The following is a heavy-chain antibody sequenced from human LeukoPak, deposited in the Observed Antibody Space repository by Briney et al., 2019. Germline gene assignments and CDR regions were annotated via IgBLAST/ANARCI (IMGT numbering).Heavy chain of an antibody. V-gene: IGHV3-33*06. Sequence: GGSLRLSCAASGFTFSSYGVHWVRQAPGKGLEWVAVIWYDGSNKYYADSVKGRFTISRDNSKNTLYLQMNSLRAEDTAVYYCAKSPLLLRYFGWSPYYFDYWGQGTLVTVSS. CDR1: GFTFSSYG. J-gene: IGHJ4*02. D-gene: IGHD3-9*01. CDR2: IWYDGSNK. CDR3: AKSPLLLRYFGWSPYYFDY.